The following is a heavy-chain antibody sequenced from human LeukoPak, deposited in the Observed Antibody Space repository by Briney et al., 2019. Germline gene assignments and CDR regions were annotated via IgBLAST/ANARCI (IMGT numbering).Heavy chain of an antibody. CDR1: GYTFTGYQ. CDR2: INPNSGGT. V-gene: IGHV1-2*02. D-gene: IGHD3-10*01. CDR3: ARGTTHLWFGEGGNALDI. J-gene: IGHJ3*02. Sequence: ASVKVSCKASGYTFTGYQMHWVRQAPGQGLEWMGWINPNSGGTNYAQKFQGRVTMTRDTSINTAYMELSRLTSDDTAVYYCARGTTHLWFGEGGNALDIWGQGTMVTVSS.